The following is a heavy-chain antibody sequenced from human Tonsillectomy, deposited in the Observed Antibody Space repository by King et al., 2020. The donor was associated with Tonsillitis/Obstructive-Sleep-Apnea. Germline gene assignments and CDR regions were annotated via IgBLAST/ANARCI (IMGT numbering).Heavy chain of an antibody. Sequence: VQLVESGGGVVQPGRSLRLSCAASGFTFSSYGMHWVRQAPGKGLEWVAFIWYDGSNKYYSDSMKGRFTISRDNSENTLYLQMNSLRAEDTAVYYCARDQGGDSYDLGGYMGVWGKGTTVTVSS. CDR3: ARDQGGDSYDLGGYMGV. J-gene: IGHJ6*03. CDR1: GFTFSSYG. CDR2: IWYDGSNK. D-gene: IGHD2-21*02. V-gene: IGHV3-33*01.